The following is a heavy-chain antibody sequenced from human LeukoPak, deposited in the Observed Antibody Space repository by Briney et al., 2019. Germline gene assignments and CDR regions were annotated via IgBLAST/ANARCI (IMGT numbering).Heavy chain of an antibody. Sequence: GGSLRLSCAASGFTFSSYAMSWVRQAPGKGLEWVSAISGSGGSTYYADSVKGRFTISRDNSKNTLYLQMNSLRAEDTAVYYCAKDLVYCSSTSCWSFFDYWGQGTLVTVSS. CDR1: GFTFSSYA. CDR2: ISGSGGST. CDR3: AKDLVYCSSTSCWSFFDY. D-gene: IGHD2-2*01. V-gene: IGHV3-23*01. J-gene: IGHJ4*02.